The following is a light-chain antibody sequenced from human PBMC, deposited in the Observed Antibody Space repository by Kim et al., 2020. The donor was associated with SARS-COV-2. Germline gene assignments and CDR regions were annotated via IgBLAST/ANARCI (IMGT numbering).Light chain of an antibody. CDR2: DVT. V-gene: IGLV2-14*03. CDR3: SSYTSNSAPFV. CDR1: SSDVGGYDY. J-gene: IGLJ1*01. Sequence: QSALTQPASVSGSPGQSITISCTGTSSDVGGYDYVSWYQQHPGKVPKLMIFDVTNRPSGVSDRFFGSKSGNTASLTISGLRAEDEADYYCSSYTSNSAPFVFGTGTKVTVL.